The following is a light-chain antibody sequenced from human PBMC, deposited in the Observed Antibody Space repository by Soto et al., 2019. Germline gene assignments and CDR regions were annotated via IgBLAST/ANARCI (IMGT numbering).Light chain of an antibody. Sequence: DIQMTQSPSTLSASVGDRVTITCRASQSISSWLAWYQQKPGKAPKLLIYDASSLESGVPSRFSGSGSGTELSLTISGLWPDDIATYYCQQYNSLWTFGQGTKVEIK. V-gene: IGKV1-5*01. CDR3: QQYNSLWT. CDR1: QSISSW. J-gene: IGKJ1*01. CDR2: DAS.